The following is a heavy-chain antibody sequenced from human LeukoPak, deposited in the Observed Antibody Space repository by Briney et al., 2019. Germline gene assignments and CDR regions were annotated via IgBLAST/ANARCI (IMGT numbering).Heavy chain of an antibody. D-gene: IGHD1-7*01. Sequence: GGSLRLSCAASGFSFSSYGMHWVRQAPGKGLEWVSLISKDGTDQYYADSVKGRFTISRDNSKNTLYLQMNSLRAEDTAVYYCARDSQLTGTTSFDYWGQGTLVTVSS. CDR1: GFSFSSYG. V-gene: IGHV3-30*03. CDR3: ARDSQLTGTTSFDY. CDR2: ISKDGTDQ. J-gene: IGHJ4*02.